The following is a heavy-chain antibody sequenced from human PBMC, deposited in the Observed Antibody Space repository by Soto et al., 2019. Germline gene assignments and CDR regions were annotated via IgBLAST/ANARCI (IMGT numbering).Heavy chain of an antibody. D-gene: IGHD3-9*01. CDR1: GFTFSSYA. CDR2: ITYDGSNT. CDR3: ARGPSIYDILSGLERLDY. J-gene: IGHJ4*02. Sequence: QVQLVESGGGVVQPGRSLRLSCAASGFTFSSYAMHWVLQAPGKGLERVAVITYDGSNTYYADSVKGRFTSSRDNSKNTLYLQMNSLRGEDTAVYYCARGPSIYDILSGLERLDYWGQGTLVTVSS. V-gene: IGHV3-30-3*01.